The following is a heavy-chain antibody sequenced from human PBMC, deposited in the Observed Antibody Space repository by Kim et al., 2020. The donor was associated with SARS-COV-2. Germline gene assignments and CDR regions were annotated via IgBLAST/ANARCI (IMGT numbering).Heavy chain of an antibody. Sequence: GGSLRLSCAASGFTFSSYAMSWVRQAPGKGLEWVSSINGGGGSTYYADSVKGRFTISRDNSKNTLYLQMNSLRADDTAIFYCAKKLGGNNPFDYWGQGTLVTVSS. CDR3: AKKLGGNNPFDY. D-gene: IGHD3-16*01. V-gene: IGHV3-23*01. J-gene: IGHJ4*02. CDR2: INGGGGST. CDR1: GFTFSSYA.